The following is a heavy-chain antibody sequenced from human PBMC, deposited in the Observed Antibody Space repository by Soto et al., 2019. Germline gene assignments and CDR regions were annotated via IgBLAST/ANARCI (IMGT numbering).Heavy chain of an antibody. J-gene: IGHJ4*02. CDR2: ISTYNGNT. CDR3: ARGGYSSGWYIGY. CDR1: GYTFTHYG. V-gene: IGHV1-18*01. D-gene: IGHD6-19*01. Sequence: ASVKVSCKASGYTFTHYGVNWVRQAPEQGLEWMGYISTYNGNTDYAQKLQGRVTMTTDKSTSTVYMEVRSLRSDDTAVYYCARGGYSSGWYIGYWGQGTLVTVSS.